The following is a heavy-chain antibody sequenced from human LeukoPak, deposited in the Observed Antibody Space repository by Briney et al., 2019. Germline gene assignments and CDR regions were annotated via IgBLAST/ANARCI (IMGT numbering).Heavy chain of an antibody. Sequence: VKVSCKASGGTFSSYAISWVRQAPGQGLEWMGGIIPIFGTANYALKFQGRVTITADESTSTAYMELSSLRSEDTAVYYCARGSSTSCYNCAYYMDVWGKGTTVTVSS. V-gene: IGHV1-69*01. CDR3: ARGSSTSCYNCAYYMDV. D-gene: IGHD2-2*02. J-gene: IGHJ6*03. CDR1: GGTFSSYA. CDR2: IIPIFGTA.